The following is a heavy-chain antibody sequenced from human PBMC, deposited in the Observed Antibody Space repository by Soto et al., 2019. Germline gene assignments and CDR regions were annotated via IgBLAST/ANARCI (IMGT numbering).Heavy chain of an antibody. Sequence: EVQVLESGGGLVQPGGSLRLSCAASGFTFSSYAMSWVRQAPGKGLEWVSSISGSGGSTYYADSVKGRFTISRDNSKNTLYLQMNSLRAEDTAVYYCAKDTDPRTAVAGRVNYWGQGTLVTVSS. D-gene: IGHD6-19*01. V-gene: IGHV3-23*01. CDR3: AKDTDPRTAVAGRVNY. CDR1: GFTFSSYA. J-gene: IGHJ4*02. CDR2: ISGSGGST.